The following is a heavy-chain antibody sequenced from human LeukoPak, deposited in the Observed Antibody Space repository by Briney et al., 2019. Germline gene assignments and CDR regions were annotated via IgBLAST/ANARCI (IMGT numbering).Heavy chain of an antibody. CDR2: IIPIFGTA. D-gene: IGHD3-22*01. Sequence: GASVKVSCKASGGTFSSYAISWVRQAPGQGLGWMGGIIPIFGTANYAQKFQGRVTITADKSTSTAYMELSSLGSEDTAVYYCARGGYYDSSGSKFDYWGQGTLVTVSS. J-gene: IGHJ4*02. CDR3: ARGGYYDSSGSKFDY. CDR1: GGTFSSYA. V-gene: IGHV1-69*06.